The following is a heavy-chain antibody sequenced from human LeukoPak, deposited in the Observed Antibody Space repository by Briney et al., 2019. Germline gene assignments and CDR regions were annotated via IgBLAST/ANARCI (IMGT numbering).Heavy chain of an antibody. V-gene: IGHV1-3*01. D-gene: IGHD3-9*01. J-gene: IGHJ5*02. CDR3: AGSYYDILTGYVRNWFDP. CDR2: INAGNGKT. Sequence: ASVKVSCKASGYTFTSYAIHWVRQAPGQRLEWMGWINAGNGKTKYSQKLQGRVTIIRDTSASTVYMELSSLRSEDTAVYYCAGSYYDILTGYVRNWFDPWGQGTLVTVSS. CDR1: GYTFTSYA.